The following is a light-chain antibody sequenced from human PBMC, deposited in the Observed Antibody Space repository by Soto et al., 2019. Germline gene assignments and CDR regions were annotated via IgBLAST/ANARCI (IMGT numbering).Light chain of an antibody. CDR3: SSYTTTNTLYV. Sequence: QSVLTQPASVSGSPGQSITIPCTGTNSDVGGYNYVSWYQHHPGKAPKLMIYEVFNRPSGVSSRFSGSKPGSTASLTISGLQAEDEADYYCSSYTTTNTLYVFGTGTKVTVL. CDR2: EVF. V-gene: IGLV2-14*01. CDR1: NSDVGGYNY. J-gene: IGLJ1*01.